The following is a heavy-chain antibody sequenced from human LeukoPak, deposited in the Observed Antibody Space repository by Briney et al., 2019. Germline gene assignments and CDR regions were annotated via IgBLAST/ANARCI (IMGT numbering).Heavy chain of an antibody. V-gene: IGHV3-30-3*01. CDR1: GFTFSSYA. CDR2: ISYDGSNE. Sequence: GGSLRLSCAASGFTFSSYAMHWVRQAPGKGLEWVALISYDGSNEFHADSRKGRITISRDNSKNTLYLQMNSLRAEDTALYYCARAHEDSGAFDIWGQGTMVTVSS. CDR3: ARAHEDSGAFDI. D-gene: IGHD6-19*01. J-gene: IGHJ3*02.